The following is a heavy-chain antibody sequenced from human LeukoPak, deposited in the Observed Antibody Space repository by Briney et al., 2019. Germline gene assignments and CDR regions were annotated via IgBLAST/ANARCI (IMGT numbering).Heavy chain of an antibody. CDR1: GFTFSSYS. V-gene: IGHV3-21*01. CDR2: ISSSSSYI. D-gene: IGHD3-3*01. Sequence: GGSLRLSCAASGFTFSSYSMNWVRQAPGKGLEWVSSISSSSSYIYYADSVKGRFTISRDNAKNSLYLQMNSLRAEDTAVYYCARARDFWSGYYDAFDIWGQGTMVTVSS. J-gene: IGHJ3*02. CDR3: ARARDFWSGYYDAFDI.